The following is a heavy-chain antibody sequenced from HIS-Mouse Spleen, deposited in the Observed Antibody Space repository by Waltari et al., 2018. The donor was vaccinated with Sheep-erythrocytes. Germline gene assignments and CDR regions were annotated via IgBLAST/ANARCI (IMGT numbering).Heavy chain of an antibody. V-gene: IGHV3-21*01. Sequence: EVQLVESGGGLVKPGGSLRLSCAASGFTFSSYSMNWVRQAPGKGREWVSSISSSSSSIYYADSVKGRFTISRDNAKNSLYLQMNSLRAEDTAVYYCARVASGATFDYWGQGTLVTVSS. CDR3: ARVASGATFDY. CDR2: ISSSSSSI. J-gene: IGHJ4*02. D-gene: IGHD1-26*01. CDR1: GFTFSSYS.